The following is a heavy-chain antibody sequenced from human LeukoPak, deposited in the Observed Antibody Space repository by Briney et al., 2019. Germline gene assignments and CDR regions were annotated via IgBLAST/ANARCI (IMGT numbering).Heavy chain of an antibody. D-gene: IGHD5-18*01. CDR1: GFTVSSNY. J-gene: IGHJ4*02. V-gene: IGHV3-53*01. CDR3: ARARMDGYSYGKYCFDY. CDR2: IYSGGST. Sequence: GGSLRLSCAASGFTVSSNYMSWVRQAPGKGLEWVSVIYSGGSTYYADSVKGRFTISRDNSKNTLYLQMNSLRAEDTAVYYCARARMDGYSYGKYCFDYWGQGTLVTVSS.